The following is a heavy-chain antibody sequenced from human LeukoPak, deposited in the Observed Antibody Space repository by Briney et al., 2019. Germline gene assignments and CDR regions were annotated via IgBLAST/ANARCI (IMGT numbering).Heavy chain of an antibody. CDR3: AKVAEEQTGGSGSYYNDGWFDP. J-gene: IGHJ5*02. CDR1: GFTFSSYA. Sequence: GGSLRLSCAASGFTFSSYAMSWVRQAPGKGLEWVSAISGSGGSTYYADSVKGRFTISRDNSKNTLYLQMNSLRAEDTAVYFCAKVAEEQTGGSGSYYNDGWFDPWGQGTLVTVSS. CDR2: ISGSGGST. V-gene: IGHV3-23*01. D-gene: IGHD3-10*01.